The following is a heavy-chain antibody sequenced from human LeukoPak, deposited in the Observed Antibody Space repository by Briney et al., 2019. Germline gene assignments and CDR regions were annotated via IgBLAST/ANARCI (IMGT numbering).Heavy chain of an antibody. D-gene: IGHD6-19*01. CDR1: GGSISSYY. Sequence: SETLSLTCTVSGGSISSYYWSWIRQPPGKGLEWIGEINHSGSTNYNPSLKSRVTISVDTSKNQFSLKLSSVTAADTAVYYCATGWYGDGGYWGQGILVTVSS. J-gene: IGHJ4*02. CDR3: ATGWYGDGGY. CDR2: INHSGST. V-gene: IGHV4-34*01.